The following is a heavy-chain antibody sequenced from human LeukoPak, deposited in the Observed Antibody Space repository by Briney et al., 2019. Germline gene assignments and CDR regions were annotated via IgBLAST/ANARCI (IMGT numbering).Heavy chain of an antibody. J-gene: IGHJ6*03. V-gene: IGHV4-39*01. CDR1: GGSISSSSYY. D-gene: IGHD6-19*01. Sequence: SETLSLTCTVSGGSISSSSYYWGWIRQPPGKGLEWIGSIYYSGSTSYNPSLKSRVTISVDTSKNQFSLKLSSVTAADTAVYYCARCEVRSQWRGRHYYYMDVWGKGTTVTISS. CDR3: ARCEVRSQWRGRHYYYMDV. CDR2: IYYSGST.